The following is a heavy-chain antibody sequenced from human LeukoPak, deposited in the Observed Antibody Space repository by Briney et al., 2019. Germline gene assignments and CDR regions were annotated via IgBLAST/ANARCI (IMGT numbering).Heavy chain of an antibody. V-gene: IGHV1-69*05. CDR2: IIPIFGTA. J-gene: IGHJ6*03. CDR3: ARGPEKYYYDSSGYYGHYYYYYMDV. Sequence: SVKVSCKASGGTFSSYAISWVRQAPGQGLEWMGRIIPIFGTANYAQKFQGRVTITTDESTSTAYMELSSLRSEDTAVYYCARGPEKYYYDSSGYYGHYYYYYMDVWGKGTTVTVSS. CDR1: GGTFSSYA. D-gene: IGHD3-22*01.